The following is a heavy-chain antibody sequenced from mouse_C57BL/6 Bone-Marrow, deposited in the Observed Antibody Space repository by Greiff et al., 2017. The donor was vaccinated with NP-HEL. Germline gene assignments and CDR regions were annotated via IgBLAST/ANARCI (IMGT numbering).Heavy chain of an antibody. CDR3: AKGGYFDV. Sequence: EVKVEESGGGLVQPGGSLSLSCAASGFTFTDYYMSWVRQPPGKALEWLGFIRNKANGYTTEYSASVKGRFTISRDNSQSILYLQMNALGAEDSATYYCAKGGYFDVWGTGTTVTVSS. CDR1: GFTFTDYY. J-gene: IGHJ1*03. V-gene: IGHV7-3*03. CDR2: IRNKANGYTT.